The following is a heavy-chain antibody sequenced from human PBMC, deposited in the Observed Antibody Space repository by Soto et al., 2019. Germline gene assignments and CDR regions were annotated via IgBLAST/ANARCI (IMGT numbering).Heavy chain of an antibody. J-gene: IGHJ4*02. D-gene: IGHD3-16*01. CDR1: GYTFSNYG. CDR2: ISVYNGNT. V-gene: IGHV1-18*04. Sequence: ASGKVSCNASGYTFSNYGISWVRQAPGQGPEWMGWISVYNGNTNYAQKVQGRVTMTTDTYTSTAYMEMRSLRSDDTAVYYCARTIDYGANSAQDYWGPGTLDTVS. CDR3: ARTIDYGANSAQDY.